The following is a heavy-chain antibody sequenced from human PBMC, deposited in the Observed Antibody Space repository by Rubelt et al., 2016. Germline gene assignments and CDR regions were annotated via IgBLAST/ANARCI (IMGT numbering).Heavy chain of an antibody. V-gene: IGHV3-33*01. D-gene: IGHD6-19*01. J-gene: IGHJ4*02. CDR3: ARSISRWLPFDY. CDR1: GFTFSSYG. CDR2: IWYDGSNK. Sequence: VQLVESGGGLVQPGRSLRLSCAASGFTFSSYGMHWVRQAPGKGLEWVAVIWYDGSNKYYADSVKGRFTISRENSKNTLYLKMNSLRAEDTAVYYCARSISRWLPFDYWGQGTLVTVSS.